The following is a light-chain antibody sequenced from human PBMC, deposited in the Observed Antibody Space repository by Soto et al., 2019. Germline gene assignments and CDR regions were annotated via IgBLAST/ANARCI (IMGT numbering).Light chain of an antibody. V-gene: IGKV1-39*01. CDR3: QKFNTYSRT. CDR1: QSISSY. CDR2: AES. J-gene: IGKJ1*01. Sequence: DLQMTQSPSSLSSSLGDSVTITCLESQSISSYLNWYKQKPGKAPKLLIYAESSLQSGVPSRFSGSGSGTELTLTISRLQPDDFATYYCQKFNTYSRTFGQGTKVDIK.